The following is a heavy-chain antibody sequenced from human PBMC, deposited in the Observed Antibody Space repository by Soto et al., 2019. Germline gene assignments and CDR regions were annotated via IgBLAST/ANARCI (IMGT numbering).Heavy chain of an antibody. V-gene: IGHV4-34*01. Sequence: SETLSLTCAVYGGSFSGYYWSWIRQPPGKGLEWIGEINHSGRTNYNPSLKSRVTISVDTSKNQFSLKLSSVTAADTAVYYCARGRGSGSYYHGPFDYWGQGTLVTVSS. CDR2: INHSGRT. CDR1: GGSFSGYY. CDR3: ARGRGSGSYYHGPFDY. J-gene: IGHJ4*02. D-gene: IGHD3-10*01.